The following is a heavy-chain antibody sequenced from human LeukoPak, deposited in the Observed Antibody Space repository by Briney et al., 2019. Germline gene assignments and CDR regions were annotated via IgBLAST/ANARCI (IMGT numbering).Heavy chain of an antibody. J-gene: IGHJ5*02. V-gene: IGHV1-18*01. Sequence: ASVKASCKASGYTFTSSGISWVRQAPGQGLEWMGWISAYNGNTNYAQKLQGRVTMTTDTSTSTAYMELRSLRSDDTAVYYCAREISITMVRGVMRWFDPWGQGTLVTVSS. CDR2: ISAYNGNT. CDR1: GYTFTSSG. CDR3: AREISITMVRGVMRWFDP. D-gene: IGHD3-10*01.